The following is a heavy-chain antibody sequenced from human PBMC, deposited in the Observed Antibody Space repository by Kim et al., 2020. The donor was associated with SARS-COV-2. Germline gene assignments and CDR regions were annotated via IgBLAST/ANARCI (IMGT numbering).Heavy chain of an antibody. CDR2: IGTAGDT. CDR1: RFTFSSYD. J-gene: IGHJ6*02. D-gene: IGHD3-22*01. CDR3: ARGNYYDSSGYRNYYYGMDV. V-gene: IGHV3-13*04. Sequence: GGSLRLSCAASRFTFSSYDMHWVRQATGKGLEWVSAIGTAGDTYYPGSVKGRFTISRENAKNSLYLQMNSLRAGDTAVYYCARGNYYDSSGYRNYYYGMDVWGQGTTVTVSS.